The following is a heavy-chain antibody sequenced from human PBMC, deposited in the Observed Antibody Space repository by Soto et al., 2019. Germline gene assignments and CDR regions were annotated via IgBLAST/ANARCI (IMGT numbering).Heavy chain of an antibody. V-gene: IGHV1-69*13. J-gene: IGHJ3*02. CDR2: IIPIFGTA. CDR3: ARGKDYGDYVNPDAFDI. Sequence: SVKVSCKASGCTFSSYAISWVRQAPGQVLEWMGGIIPIFGTANYAQKFQGRVTITADESTSTAYMELSSLRSEDTAVYYCARGKDYGDYVNPDAFDIWGQGTMVTVSS. CDR1: GCTFSSYA. D-gene: IGHD4-17*01.